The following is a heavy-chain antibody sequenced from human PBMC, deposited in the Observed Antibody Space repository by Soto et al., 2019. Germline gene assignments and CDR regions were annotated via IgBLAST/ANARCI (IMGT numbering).Heavy chain of an antibody. D-gene: IGHD5-12*01. CDR2: IHHSGST. J-gene: IGHJ3*02. CDR1: GGSISSGGYS. Sequence: QLQLQESGSGLVKPSQTLSLTCAVSGGSISSGGYSWSWIRQPPGKGLEWIGYIHHSGSTYYNPSLKSRVTISVDRSKNQFSLKLSSVTAADTAVYYCARGLGRGYSGYDWIGFDIWGQGTMVTVSS. V-gene: IGHV4-30-2*01. CDR3: ARGLGRGYSGYDWIGFDI.